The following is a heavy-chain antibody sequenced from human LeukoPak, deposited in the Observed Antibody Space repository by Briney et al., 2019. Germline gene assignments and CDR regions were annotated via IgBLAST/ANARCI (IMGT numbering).Heavy chain of an antibody. Sequence: PGGSLRLSCAASGFRFSTYWMTWVRQAPGKGLEWVANIKQDGSEKYYVDSVKGRFTVSRDNAKNSLYLQMNSLRAEDTAVYYCAREDSSGSGEDYWGQGTLVTVSS. J-gene: IGHJ4*02. V-gene: IGHV3-7*01. CDR2: IKQDGSEK. CDR3: AREDSSGSGEDY. CDR1: GFRFSTYW. D-gene: IGHD3-22*01.